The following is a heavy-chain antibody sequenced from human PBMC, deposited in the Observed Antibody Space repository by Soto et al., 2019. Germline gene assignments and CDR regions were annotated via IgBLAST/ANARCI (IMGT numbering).Heavy chain of an antibody. J-gene: IGHJ4*02. CDR1: GFSLNSGDA. CDR2: IDGSGSGT. V-gene: IGHV3-23*01. CDR3: VKARYVSHRGYFDY. D-gene: IGHD3-16*01. Sequence: EVQLLDSGGGLVQPGGSLRLSCAASGFSLNSGDAMSWVRQAPGKGLEWVSTIDGSGSGTFYADSVKGRFTISRDNSKNTLWLQMNSLGADDTATYFCVKARYVSHRGYFDYWGQGTLVTVSS.